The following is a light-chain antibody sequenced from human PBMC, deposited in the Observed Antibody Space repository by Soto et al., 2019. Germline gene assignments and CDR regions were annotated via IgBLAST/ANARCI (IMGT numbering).Light chain of an antibody. CDR2: DAS. J-gene: IGKJ1*01. V-gene: IGKV1-5*01. Sequence: DIQMTQSPSTLSASVGDRVTITCRASQSISSWLAWYQQKPGKAPKLLIYDASSLESGVPSRFSGSGSGTEFTLTISSLQPDDFANYYCQQYNSYPWTFGPGTKVEIK. CDR1: QSISSW. CDR3: QQYNSYPWT.